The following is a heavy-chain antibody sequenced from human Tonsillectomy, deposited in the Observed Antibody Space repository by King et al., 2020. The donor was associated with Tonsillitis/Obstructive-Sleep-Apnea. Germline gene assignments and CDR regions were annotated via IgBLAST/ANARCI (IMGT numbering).Heavy chain of an antibody. CDR1: GGSFSGYY. CDR3: AARYDSSGYLSHGI. V-gene: IGHV4-34*01. Sequence: QVQLQQWGAGLLKPSETLSLTCAVYGGSFSGYYWSWIRQPPGKGLEWIGEINHSGSTNYNPSLKSRVTISVDTSKNQFSLKLSSVTAADTAVYYCAARYDSSGYLSHGIRGQGTMVTVSS. D-gene: IGHD3-22*01. CDR2: INHSGST. J-gene: IGHJ3*02.